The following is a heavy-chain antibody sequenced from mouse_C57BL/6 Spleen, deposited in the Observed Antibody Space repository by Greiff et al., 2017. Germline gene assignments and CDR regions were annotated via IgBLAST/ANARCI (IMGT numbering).Heavy chain of an antibody. D-gene: IGHD1-1*01. CDR3: ARGHYYYGSSSFDY. V-gene: IGHV5-17*01. J-gene: IGHJ2*01. Sequence: EVMLVESGGGLVKPGGSLKLSCAASGFTFSDYGMHWVRQAPEKGLEWVAYISSGSSTIYYADTVKGRFTISRDNAKNTLFLQMTSLRSEDTAMYYCARGHYYYGSSSFDYWGQGTTLTVSS. CDR1: GFTFSDYG. CDR2: ISSGSSTI.